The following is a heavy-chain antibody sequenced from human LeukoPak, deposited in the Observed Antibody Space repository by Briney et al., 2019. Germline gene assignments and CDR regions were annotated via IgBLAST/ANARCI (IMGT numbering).Heavy chain of an antibody. CDR2: IYHSGST. V-gene: IGHV4-38-2*01. CDR3: ARVGSGWPFDY. CDR1: DYSISSGYH. J-gene: IGHJ4*02. Sequence: SETLSLTCAVSDYSISSGYHWGWIRQPPGKGLEWIGNIYHSGSTYYNSSLKSRVTISVDTSKNQFSLKLSSVTAADTAVYYCARVGSGWPFDYWGQGTLVTFSS. D-gene: IGHD6-19*01.